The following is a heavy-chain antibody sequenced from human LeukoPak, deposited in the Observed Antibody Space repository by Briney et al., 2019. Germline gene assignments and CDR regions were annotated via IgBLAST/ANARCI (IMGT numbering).Heavy chain of an antibody. D-gene: IGHD2-2*01. V-gene: IGHV3-30-3*01. CDR3: ARGSGRYRRSTSCYGFDY. Sequence: PGRSLRLSCAASGFTFSSYAMHWVRQAPGKGLEWVAVISSDGSNKYYADSVKGRFTISRDNSKNTLYLQMNSLRAEDTAVYYCARGSGRYRRSTSCYGFDYWGQGTLVTVSS. CDR2: ISSDGSNK. J-gene: IGHJ4*02. CDR1: GFTFSSYA.